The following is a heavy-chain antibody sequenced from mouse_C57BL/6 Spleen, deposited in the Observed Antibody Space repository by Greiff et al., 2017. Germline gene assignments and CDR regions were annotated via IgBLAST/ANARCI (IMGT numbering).Heavy chain of an antibody. Sequence: QVQLQQSGPELVKPGASVKISCKASGYAFSSSWMNWVKQRPGKGLEWIGRIYPGDGDTNYNGKFKGKATLTADKSSSTAYMQLSSLTSEDSAVYFCAPYPGGAMDYWGQGTSVTVSS. CDR2: IYPGDGDT. D-gene: IGHD2-10*01. CDR3: APYPGGAMDY. CDR1: GYAFSSSW. V-gene: IGHV1-82*01. J-gene: IGHJ4*01.